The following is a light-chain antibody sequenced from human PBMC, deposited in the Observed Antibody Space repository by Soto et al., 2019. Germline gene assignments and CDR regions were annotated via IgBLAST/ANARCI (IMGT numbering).Light chain of an antibody. CDR3: QQYGSSLLWT. V-gene: IGKV3-20*01. CDR2: GAS. J-gene: IGKJ1*01. CDR1: QRVSSSY. Sequence: EIVLTQSPGTLSLSPGERATLSCRASQRVSSSYLAWYQQKPGQAPRLLIYGASSRATGIPDRFSGSGFGTDFTLTISRLEPEDFAVYYCQQYGSSLLWTFGQGTKVEIK.